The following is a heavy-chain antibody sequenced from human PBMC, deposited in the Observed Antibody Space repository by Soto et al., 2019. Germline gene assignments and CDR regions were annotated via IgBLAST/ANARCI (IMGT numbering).Heavy chain of an antibody. CDR2: IYYSGST. V-gene: IGHV4-31*03. Sequence: QVQLQESGPGLVKPSQTLSLTCTVSGGSISSGGYYWSWIRQHPGKVLEWIGYIYYSGSTYYNPSLKSRVTISVDTSKNQFARNLGSVNAADTAVYYCARSFGVGAAGPFDYWGQGTLGTVSS. J-gene: IGHJ4*02. D-gene: IGHD6-13*01. CDR3: ARSFGVGAAGPFDY. CDR1: GGSISSGGYY.